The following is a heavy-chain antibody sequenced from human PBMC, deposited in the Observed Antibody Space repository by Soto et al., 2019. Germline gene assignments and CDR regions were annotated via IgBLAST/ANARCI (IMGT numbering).Heavy chain of an antibody. CDR2: ISGSGGST. Sequence: PGGSLRLSCAASGFTFSSYAMSWVRQAPGKGLEWVSAISGSGGSTYYADSVKGRFTISRDNSKNTLYPQMNSLRAEDTAVYYCAKSREVTMVRGVIIRGRDAFDIWGKGTMVTVAS. D-gene: IGHD3-10*01. J-gene: IGHJ3*02. CDR1: GFTFSSYA. CDR3: AKSREVTMVRGVIIRGRDAFDI. V-gene: IGHV3-23*01.